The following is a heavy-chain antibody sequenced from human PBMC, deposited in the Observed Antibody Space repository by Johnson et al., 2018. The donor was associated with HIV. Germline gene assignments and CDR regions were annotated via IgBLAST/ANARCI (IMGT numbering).Heavy chain of an antibody. J-gene: IGHJ3*02. CDR3: ARGMSSGPWAGGDAFDI. CDR2: IKQDGSEK. Sequence: MLLVESGGGLVQPGGSLRLSCAASGFTVSSNYMSWVRQAPGKGLEWVANIKQDGSEKYYVDSVKGRFTISRDNAKNSLYLQMNSLRAEDTAVYYCARGMSSGPWAGGDAFDIWGQGTMVTVSS. V-gene: IGHV3-7*03. CDR1: GFTVSSNY. D-gene: IGHD3-22*01.